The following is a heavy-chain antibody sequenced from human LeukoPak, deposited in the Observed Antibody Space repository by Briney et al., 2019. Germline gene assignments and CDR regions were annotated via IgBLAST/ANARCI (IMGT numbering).Heavy chain of an antibody. V-gene: IGHV3-66*01. Sequence: PGGSLRFSCTVSGITVSGNYMSWVRQAPGKGLEWVSIIHSGGTTFYADSVKGRFTISRDNSNNALYLQMNSLRAEDTAIYYCARAPTVTTIYDSWGQGTLVTVSS. CDR3: ARAPTVTTIYDS. D-gene: IGHD4-17*01. J-gene: IGHJ4*02. CDR1: GITVSGNY. CDR2: IHSGGTT.